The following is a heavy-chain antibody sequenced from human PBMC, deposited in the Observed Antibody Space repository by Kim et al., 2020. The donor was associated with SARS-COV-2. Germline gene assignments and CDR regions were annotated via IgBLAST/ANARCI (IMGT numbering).Heavy chain of an antibody. J-gene: IGHJ4*02. CDR3: ARDWGNIVVVPAYYFDY. Sequence: KGRFTISRDNSKNTLYLQMNSLRAEDTAVYYCARDWGNIVVVPAYYFDYWGQGTLVTVSS. V-gene: IGHV3-30*01. D-gene: IGHD2-2*01.